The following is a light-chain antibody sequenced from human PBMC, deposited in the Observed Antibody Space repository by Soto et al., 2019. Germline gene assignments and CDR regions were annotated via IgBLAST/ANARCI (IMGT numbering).Light chain of an antibody. V-gene: IGKV1-5*01. J-gene: IGKJ5*01. CDR2: DAS. Sequence: SPVTVSVSVRDRVTITCLASQSISSWLAWYQQKPGKAPKLLIYDASSLESGVPSRFSGSGGGTDFTLSISIVQAEDGVRYCCQQSAFLLISSGHGTRL. CDR1: QSISSW. CDR3: QQSAFLLIS.